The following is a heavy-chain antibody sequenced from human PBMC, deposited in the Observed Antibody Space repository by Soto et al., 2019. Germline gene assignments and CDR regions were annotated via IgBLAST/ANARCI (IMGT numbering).Heavy chain of an antibody. J-gene: IGHJ4*02. CDR1: GFTFSSYW. V-gene: IGHV3-7*03. CDR2: IKQEGSEK. D-gene: IGHD6-6*01. CDR3: AREAYSSSSAPLDY. Sequence: AGGSLRLSCAASGFTFSSYWMSWVRQALGKGLEWVANIKQEGSEKYYVDSVKGRFTISRDNAKNSLYLQMNSLRAEDTAVYYCAREAYSSSSAPLDYWGQGTLVTVSS.